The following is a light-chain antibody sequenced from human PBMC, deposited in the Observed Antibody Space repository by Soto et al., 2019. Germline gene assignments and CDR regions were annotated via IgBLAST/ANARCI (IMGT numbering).Light chain of an antibody. CDR2: AAS. J-gene: IGKJ1*01. Sequence: DIQMTQSPSTLSAAVGDRVTSTCRASQSISNWWAWYQQKPGQAPSLSTYAASSLDSGVPSRFSASGSGTEFALTISKLQPDDFATYFCQQYHSYWTFGQGTKVDSK. CDR1: QSISNW. V-gene: IGKV1-5*01. CDR3: QQYHSYWT.